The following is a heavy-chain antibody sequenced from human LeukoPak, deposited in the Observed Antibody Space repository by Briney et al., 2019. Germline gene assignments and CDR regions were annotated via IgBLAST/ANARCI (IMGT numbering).Heavy chain of an antibody. Sequence: GASVKVSCKASGYTFSSYDINWVRQATGQGLEWMGWMNPNSGNTGYAQKFQGRLNMTRNTSISTAYMELSSLRSGDTAVYYCARRVGSGWPAQHWGQGTLVTVSS. V-gene: IGHV1-8*01. J-gene: IGHJ1*01. CDR1: GYTFSSYD. CDR3: ARRVGSGWPAQH. CDR2: MNPNSGNT. D-gene: IGHD6-19*01.